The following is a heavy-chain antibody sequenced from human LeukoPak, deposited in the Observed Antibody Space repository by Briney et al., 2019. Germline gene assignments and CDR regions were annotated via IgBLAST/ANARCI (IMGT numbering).Heavy chain of an antibody. CDR3: TRKAPYDSSGYLLDAFDI. Sequence: GGSLRLSCTASGFTFGDYAMSWFRQAPGKGLEWVGFIRSKAYGGTTEYAASVKGRFTISRDDSKSIAYLQMNSLKTEDTAVYYCTRKAPYDSSGYLLDAFDIWGQGTMVTVSS. J-gene: IGHJ3*02. D-gene: IGHD3-22*01. CDR2: IRSKAYGGTT. CDR1: GFTFGDYA. V-gene: IGHV3-49*03.